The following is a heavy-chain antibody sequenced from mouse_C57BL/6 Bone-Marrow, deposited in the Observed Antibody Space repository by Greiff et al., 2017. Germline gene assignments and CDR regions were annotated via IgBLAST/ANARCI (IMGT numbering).Heavy chain of an antibody. CDR2: IDPSDSYT. CDR1: GYTFTSYW. Sequence: QVQLQQPGAELVKPGASVKLSCKASGYTFTSYWMQWVKQRPGQGLEWIGEIDPSDSYTNYNQKFKGTATLTVDTSSSTAYMQLSSLTSEDSAVYYCAREVYYGSSFPFAYWGQGTLVTVSA. CDR3: AREVYYGSSFPFAY. J-gene: IGHJ3*01. V-gene: IGHV1-50*01. D-gene: IGHD1-1*01.